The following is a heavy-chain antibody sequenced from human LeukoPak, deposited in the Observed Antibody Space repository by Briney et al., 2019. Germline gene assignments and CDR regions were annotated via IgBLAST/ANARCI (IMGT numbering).Heavy chain of an antibody. Sequence: SETLSLTCTVSGGSISSNYWSWIRQPPGKGLQWVGYINYSGNTNYNPSLTGRVTVSVDTSKNQFSLKLSSVTAADTAMYYCARAGSTGYFQHWGQGTLVTVSS. CDR3: ARAGSTGYFQH. V-gene: IGHV4-59*08. J-gene: IGHJ1*01. CDR1: GGSISSNY. CDR2: INYSGNT. D-gene: IGHD6-13*01.